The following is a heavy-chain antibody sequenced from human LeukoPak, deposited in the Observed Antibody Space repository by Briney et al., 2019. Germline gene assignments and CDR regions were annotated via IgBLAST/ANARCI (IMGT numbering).Heavy chain of an antibody. Sequence: GGSLRLSCAASGFTFSSYGMHWVRQAPGRGLEGVAVISYDGSNKYYAVSMMGRFTISRDNSKNTLYLQMNSMRAEDTAVYYCATDEYSYGGGGCIDYWGQGTLVTVSS. V-gene: IGHV3-30*03. CDR2: ISYDGSNK. CDR3: ATDEYSYGGGGCIDY. CDR1: GFTFSSYG. J-gene: IGHJ4*02. D-gene: IGHD5-18*01.